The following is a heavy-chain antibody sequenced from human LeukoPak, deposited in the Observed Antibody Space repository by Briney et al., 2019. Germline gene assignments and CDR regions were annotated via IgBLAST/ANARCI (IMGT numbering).Heavy chain of an antibody. CDR3: ASGNSGSEAFDI. Sequence: GGSLRLSCAASGFTFSSYSMNWVRQAPGKGLEWVSSISSSSSYIYYADSVKGRFTISRDNAKNSLYLQMNSLRAEDTAVYYCASGNSGSEAFDIWGQGTMVTVSS. J-gene: IGHJ3*02. CDR1: GFTFSSYS. CDR2: ISSSSSYI. D-gene: IGHD5-12*01. V-gene: IGHV3-21*01.